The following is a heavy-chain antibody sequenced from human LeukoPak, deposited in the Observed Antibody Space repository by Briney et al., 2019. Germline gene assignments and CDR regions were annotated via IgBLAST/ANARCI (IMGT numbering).Heavy chain of an antibody. CDR3: TRVFLTGYYRFYFDY. CDR1: GFIFGDYG. J-gene: IGHJ4*02. V-gene: IGHV3-49*04. CDR2: IRSKADGGTT. D-gene: IGHD3-9*01. Sequence: GGSLRLSGAASGFIFGDYGMSWVHQAPGKGLEWVGFIRSKADGGTTQHGASVKDRFTISRDDSKSIAYLQLNSLKSEDTAVYYCTRVFLTGYYRFYFDYWGQGTLVTVSS.